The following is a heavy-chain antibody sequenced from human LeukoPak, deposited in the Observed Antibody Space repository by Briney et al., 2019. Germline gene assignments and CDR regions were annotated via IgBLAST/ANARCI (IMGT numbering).Heavy chain of an antibody. Sequence: GGSLRLSCAASGFTFDDYTMHWARQAPGKGLEWVSLISWDGGSTYYADSVKGRFTISRDNSKNSLYLQMNSLRTEDTALYYCAKDIGYSYGLGFDYWGQGTLVTVSS. CDR1: GFTFDDYT. CDR2: ISWDGGST. D-gene: IGHD5-18*01. J-gene: IGHJ4*02. V-gene: IGHV3-43*01. CDR3: AKDIGYSYGLGFDY.